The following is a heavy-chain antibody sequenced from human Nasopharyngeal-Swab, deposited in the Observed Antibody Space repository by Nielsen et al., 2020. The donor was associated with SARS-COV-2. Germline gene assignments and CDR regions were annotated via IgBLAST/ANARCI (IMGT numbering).Heavy chain of an antibody. D-gene: IGHD4-17*01. CDR3: ASGAPVTNYYYYMDV. CDR1: GGTFSSYA. J-gene: IGHJ6*03. CDR2: INAGNGNT. V-gene: IGHV1-69*10. Sequence: SVKVSCKASGGTFSSYAISWVRQAPGQRLEWMGWINAGNGNTKYSQKFQGRVTITADKSTSTAYMELSSLRSEDTAVYYCASGAPVTNYYYYMDVWGKGTTVTVSS.